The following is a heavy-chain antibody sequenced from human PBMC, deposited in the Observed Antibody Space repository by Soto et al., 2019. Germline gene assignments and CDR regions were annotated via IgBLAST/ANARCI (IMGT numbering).Heavy chain of an antibody. Sequence: QVQLVESGGGVVQPGRSLRLSCVVSGFPFSSYGMHWVRQAPGKGLEWVALISYDGSDKYYVDSVKGRFTISRDNSKNTLYLQMTSLRTEDTAVYYCARSYRYGHSDYWGQGTQVTVSS. CDR3: ARSYRYGHSDY. CDR1: GFPFSSYG. CDR2: ISYDGSDK. J-gene: IGHJ4*02. V-gene: IGHV3-30*03. D-gene: IGHD3-16*02.